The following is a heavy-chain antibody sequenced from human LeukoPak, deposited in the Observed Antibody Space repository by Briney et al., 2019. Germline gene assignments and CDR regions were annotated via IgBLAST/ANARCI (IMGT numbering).Heavy chain of an antibody. CDR1: GYSISTGYF. Sequence: SETLSLTCTVSGYSISTGYFWGWIRQPPGKGLEWIGNIYHRGTTYYNPSLMTRVNISVDTSKNQFSLKLSSVTAADTAVYYCARGARRGGSYYFEYWGQGTLVTVSS. V-gene: IGHV4-38-2*02. J-gene: IGHJ4*02. CDR3: ARGARRGGSYYFEY. D-gene: IGHD1-26*01. CDR2: IYHRGTT.